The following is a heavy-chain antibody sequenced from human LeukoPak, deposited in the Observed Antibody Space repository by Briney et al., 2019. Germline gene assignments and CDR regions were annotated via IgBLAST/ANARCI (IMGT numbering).Heavy chain of an antibody. J-gene: IGHJ4*02. CDR1: GFTFSSYS. Sequence: PGGSLRLSCAASGFTFSSYSMNWVRRAPGKGLEWVSSISSSSSYIYYADSVKGRFTISRDNAKNSLYLQMNSLRAEDTAVYYCARDGPTAYFDYWGQGTLVTVSS. CDR2: ISSSSSYI. D-gene: IGHD5-18*01. V-gene: IGHV3-21*01. CDR3: ARDGPTAYFDY.